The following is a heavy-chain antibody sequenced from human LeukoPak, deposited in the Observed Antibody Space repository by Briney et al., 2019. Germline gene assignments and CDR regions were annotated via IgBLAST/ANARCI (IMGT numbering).Heavy chain of an antibody. J-gene: IGHJ4*02. CDR1: GFTFSSYW. V-gene: IGHV3-23*01. CDR3: AKDLCGGDCSLFDY. CDR2: ISGSGGST. D-gene: IGHD2-21*02. Sequence: GGSLRLSCAASGFTFSSYWMSWVRQAPGKGLEWVSAISGSGGSTYYADSVKGRLTISRDNSKNTLYLQMNSLRAEDTAVYYCAKDLCGGDCSLFDYWGQGTLVTVSS.